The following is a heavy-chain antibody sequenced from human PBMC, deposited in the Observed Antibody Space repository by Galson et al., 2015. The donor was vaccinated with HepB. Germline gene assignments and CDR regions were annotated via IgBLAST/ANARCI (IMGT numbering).Heavy chain of an antibody. J-gene: IGHJ6*02. D-gene: IGHD1-1*01. CDR1: GFTFSIYD. Sequence: SLRLSCAGSGFTFSIYDMHWVRQATGKGLEWLSYIGGVATYTNYADSVKGRFTISRDNAKNSLYLHIKRLRDEDTAVYYCARVAHSNDRYPHRMDAWGQGTTVPVS. CDR2: IGGVATYT. CDR3: ARVAHSNDRYPHRMDA. V-gene: IGHV3-11*06.